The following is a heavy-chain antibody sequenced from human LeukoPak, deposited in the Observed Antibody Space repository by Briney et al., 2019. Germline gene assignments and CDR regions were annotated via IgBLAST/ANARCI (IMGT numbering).Heavy chain of an antibody. Sequence: ASEKVSCKASGYTFTNYGISWVRQAPGQGLEWMAWINVYNGKTYYAQNFQGRVTMTTDTSTSTAYMELRNLRSDDSAVYYCAKDRGWQYADYETVAVEHWGQGTLVTVSS. V-gene: IGHV1-18*01. CDR2: INVYNGKT. CDR3: AKDRGWQYADYETVAVEH. CDR1: GYTFTNYG. D-gene: IGHD4-17*01. J-gene: IGHJ4*02.